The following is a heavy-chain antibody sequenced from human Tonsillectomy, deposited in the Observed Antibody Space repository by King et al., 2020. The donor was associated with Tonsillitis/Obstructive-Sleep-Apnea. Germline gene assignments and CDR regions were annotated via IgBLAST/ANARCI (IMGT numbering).Heavy chain of an antibody. D-gene: IGHD5-12*01. J-gene: IGHJ3*02. CDR1: GCSISSYY. CDR3: AREGLRDAFDI. V-gene: IGHV4-59*01. Sequence: QLQESGPGLVKPSETLSLTCTVSGCSISSYYWSWIRQPPGKGLESIGYIYYSGSTNYNPSLKSRVTISVDTSKNQFSLKLTSVTAADTAVYYCAREGLRDAFDIWGQGTMVTVSS. CDR2: IYYSGST.